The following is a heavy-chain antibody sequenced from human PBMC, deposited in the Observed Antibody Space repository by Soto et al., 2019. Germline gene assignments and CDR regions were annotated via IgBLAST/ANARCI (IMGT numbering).Heavy chain of an antibody. CDR1: GGSISGHY. CDR2: VFYSGTT. J-gene: IGHJ4*02. D-gene: IGHD6-19*01. Sequence: SETLSLTCTVSGGSISGHYWIWIRQSPGKGLEWIGYVFYSGTTNYNPSLKSRVTLSADTSKNQFSLRLSSVTAADTAVYYCARVGSSGWSPDYWGQGTLVTVSS. V-gene: IGHV4-59*11. CDR3: ARVGSSGWSPDY.